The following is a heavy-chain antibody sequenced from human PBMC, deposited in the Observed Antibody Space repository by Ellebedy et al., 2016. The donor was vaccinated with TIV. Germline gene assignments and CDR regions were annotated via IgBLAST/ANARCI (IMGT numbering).Heavy chain of an antibody. Sequence: GGSLRLSXAASGFTFSSYTMNWVRQAPGKGLEWVSSISSSGGSTYYADSVKGRFTISRDNSKNTLYLQMNTLRAEDTAVYYCAKRMVVAATSFDYWGQGTLVTVSS. V-gene: IGHV3-23*01. CDR3: AKRMVVAATSFDY. D-gene: IGHD2-15*01. CDR1: GFTFSSYT. CDR2: ISSSGGST. J-gene: IGHJ4*02.